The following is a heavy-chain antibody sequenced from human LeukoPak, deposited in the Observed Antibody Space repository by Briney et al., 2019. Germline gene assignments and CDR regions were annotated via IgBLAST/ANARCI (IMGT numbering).Heavy chain of an antibody. Sequence: GGSLRLSCAASGFTFSSYSMNWVRQAPGKGLEWVSSISSSSSYIYYADSVKGRFTISRDNAKNSLYLQMNSLRAEDTAVYYCARGPRYCSSTSCYPHYFDYWGQGTLVTVSS. D-gene: IGHD2-2*01. J-gene: IGHJ4*02. V-gene: IGHV3-21*01. CDR1: GFTFSSYS. CDR3: ARGPRYCSSTSCYPHYFDY. CDR2: ISSSSSYI.